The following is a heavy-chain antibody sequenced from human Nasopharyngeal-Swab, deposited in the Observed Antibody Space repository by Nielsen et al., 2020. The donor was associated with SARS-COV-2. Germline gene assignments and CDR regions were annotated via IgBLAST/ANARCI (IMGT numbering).Heavy chain of an antibody. CDR3: ARDLGSYYMDV. J-gene: IGHJ6*03. CDR1: GFTFSSYG. Sequence: GESLKISCAVSGFTFSSYGMHWVRQAPGKGLEWVAVISSDGSNKYYADSVKGRFTIARDNSKNTLYLQMNSLRAEDTAVYYCARDLGSYYMDVWGKGTTVTVSS. D-gene: IGHD1-26*01. V-gene: IGHV3-30*03. CDR2: ISSDGSNK.